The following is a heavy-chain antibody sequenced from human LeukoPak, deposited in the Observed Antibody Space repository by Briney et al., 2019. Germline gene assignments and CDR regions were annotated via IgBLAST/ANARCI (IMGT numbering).Heavy chain of an antibody. Sequence: SETLSLTCTVSGGSISSSSYYGGWIRQPPGKGLEWIGSIYYSGSTYYNPSLRSRVTISVDTSKNQFSLRLGSVTAADTAVYYCARLQSRLSWFDPWGQGTLVTVSS. J-gene: IGHJ5*02. V-gene: IGHV4-39*07. CDR3: ARLQSRLSWFDP. CDR2: IYYSGST. CDR1: GGSISSSSYY.